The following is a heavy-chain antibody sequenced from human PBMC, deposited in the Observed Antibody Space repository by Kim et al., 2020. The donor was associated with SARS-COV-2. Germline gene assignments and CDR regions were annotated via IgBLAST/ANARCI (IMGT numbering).Heavy chain of an antibody. D-gene: IGHD1-26*01. CDR1: GFTFSSYS. CDR2: ISSSSSYI. Sequence: GGSLRLSCAASGFTFSSYSMNWVRQAPGKGLEWVSSISSSSSYIYYADSVKGRFTISRDNAKNSLYLQMNSLRAEDTAVYYCARDLYSGSYRTSPGTDYWGQGTLVTVSS. J-gene: IGHJ4*02. CDR3: ARDLYSGSYRTSPGTDY. V-gene: IGHV3-21*04.